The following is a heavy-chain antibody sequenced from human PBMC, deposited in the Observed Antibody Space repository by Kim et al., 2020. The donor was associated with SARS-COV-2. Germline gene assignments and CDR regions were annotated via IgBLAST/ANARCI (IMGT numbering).Heavy chain of an antibody. V-gene: IGHV4-34*01. CDR1: SGSFSGHY. J-gene: IGHJ6*02. D-gene: IGHD2-2*02. CDR2: IHESGSA. CDR3: ARGRAGVVPAPILGLGPHYDYFIRDV. Sequence: SETLSLTCAVYSGSFSGHYWSWIRQPPGKGLEWIGKIHESGSANYNPSLMSRVRISIDGSKNQFSLKLSSVTAADTGFYYCARGRAGVVPAPILGLGPHYDYFIRDVWGHGTTVTVSS.